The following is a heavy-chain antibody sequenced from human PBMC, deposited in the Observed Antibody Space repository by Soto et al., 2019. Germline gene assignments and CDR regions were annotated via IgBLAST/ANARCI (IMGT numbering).Heavy chain of an antibody. CDR2: IWYDGSNK. Sequence: QVQLVESGGGVVQPGRSLRLSCAASGFTFSSYGMHWVRQAPGKGLEWVAVIWYDGSNKYYADSVKGRFTISRDNSKNTLYLQMNSLRAEDTAVYYCARDLPGGAAIDYWGQGTLVTVSS. J-gene: IGHJ4*02. CDR3: ARDLPGGAAIDY. CDR1: GFTFSSYG. D-gene: IGHD2-15*01. V-gene: IGHV3-33*01.